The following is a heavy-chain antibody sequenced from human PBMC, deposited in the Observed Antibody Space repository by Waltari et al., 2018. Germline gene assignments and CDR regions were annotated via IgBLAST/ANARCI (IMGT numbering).Heavy chain of an antibody. Sequence: QVQLVQSGAEVKKPGASVKVSCKTSGYSFTSYGISWVRKAPGQGFDCMGGTTAVNGDMNYVQKYQGTVTMTTDTSTSTGYMELRSLTSDDTAVYYCARDYYDDYAFDYWGQEPWSPSPQ. J-gene: IGHJ4*01. CDR3: ARDYYDDYAFDY. D-gene: IGHD4-17*01. CDR1: GYSFTSYG. V-gene: IGHV1-18*01. CDR2: TTAVNGDM.